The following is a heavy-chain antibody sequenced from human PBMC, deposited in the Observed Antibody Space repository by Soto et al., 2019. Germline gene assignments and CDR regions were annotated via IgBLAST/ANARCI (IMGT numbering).Heavy chain of an antibody. J-gene: IGHJ4*02. D-gene: IGHD5-18*01. CDR2: ISGGGGST. CDR3: AQDHTWIQPCLGY. CDR1: EFTFSTYA. Sequence: EVQLLESGGGLVQPGGSLRLSCADSEFTFSTYAMSWVRQAPGKGLEWVSAISGGGGSTYYADSVKGRFTISRDNSKNTLYLQMNSLRAEDTAIYYCAQDHTWIQPCLGYWGQGTLVTVSS. V-gene: IGHV3-23*01.